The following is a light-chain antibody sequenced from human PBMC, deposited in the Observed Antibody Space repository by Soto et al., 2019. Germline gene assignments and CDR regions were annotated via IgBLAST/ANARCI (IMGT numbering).Light chain of an antibody. CDR2: DVT. CDR3: CSYAGSYTSV. CDR1: SSDVGAYNY. Sequence: QSVLTQPRSVSGSPGQSVTISCTGTSSDVGAYNYVSWYQQHPGKAPKLMIHDVTKRPSGVPDRFSGSKSGNTASLTISGLQAEDEADYHCCSYAGSYTSVLGTGTKVTVL. J-gene: IGLJ1*01. V-gene: IGLV2-11*01.